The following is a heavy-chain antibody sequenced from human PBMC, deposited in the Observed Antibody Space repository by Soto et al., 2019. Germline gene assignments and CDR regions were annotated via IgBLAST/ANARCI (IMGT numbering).Heavy chain of an antibody. CDR3: ARDHIALDY. Sequence: QPGGSLRLSCAASGFTFSSYGMHWVRQAPGKGLEWVAVIWYDGSNKYYADSVKGRFTISRDNSKKTVYLQMNSLRAEDTAVYYCARDHIALDYWGQGTQVTVSS. J-gene: IGHJ4*02. V-gene: IGHV3-33*01. D-gene: IGHD6-13*01. CDR1: GFTFSSYG. CDR2: IWYDGSNK.